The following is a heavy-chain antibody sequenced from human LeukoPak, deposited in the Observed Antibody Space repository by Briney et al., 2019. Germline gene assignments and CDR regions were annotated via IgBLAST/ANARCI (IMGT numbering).Heavy chain of an antibody. CDR3: ARQSAAGGDY. CDR2: IYYSGST. Sequence: SETLSLTCTVSGGSVSSGSYYWSWIRQPPGKGLEWIGYIYYSGSTNYNPSLKSRVTISVDTSKNQFSLKLSSVTAADTAMYYCARQSAAGGDYWGQGTLVTVSS. V-gene: IGHV4-61*01. D-gene: IGHD6-13*01. J-gene: IGHJ4*02. CDR1: GGSVSSGSYY.